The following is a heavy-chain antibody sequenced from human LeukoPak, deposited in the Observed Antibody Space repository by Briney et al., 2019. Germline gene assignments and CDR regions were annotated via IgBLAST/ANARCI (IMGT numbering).Heavy chain of an antibody. CDR1: GFTFSRYS. J-gene: IGHJ6*02. D-gene: IGHD6-19*01. CDR2: ISGSGGNT. CDR3: AGSIAVAGTDYYYGMDV. V-gene: IGHV3-23*01. Sequence: HPGGSLRLSCAASGFTFSRYSMSWVRQAPGKGREWVSAISGSGGNTYYADSVKGRFTISRDNSKNTPYLRMNSLRAEDTAVYYCAGSIAVAGTDYYYGMDVWGQGTTVTVSS.